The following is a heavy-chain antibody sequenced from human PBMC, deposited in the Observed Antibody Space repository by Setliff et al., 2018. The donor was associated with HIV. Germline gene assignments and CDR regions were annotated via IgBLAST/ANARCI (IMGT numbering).Heavy chain of an antibody. CDR1: GYTFTSYG. D-gene: IGHD3-3*01. CDR3: VRGVQSPPHYSYYYMDV. J-gene: IGHJ6*03. V-gene: IGHV1-69*10. CDR2: IIPILGIA. Sequence: ASVKVSCKASGYTFTSYGISWVRQAPGQGLEWMGGIIPILGIANYAQKFQGRVTITADKSTSTAYMELTSLRFDDTAMYYCVRGVQSPPHYSYYYMDVWGEGTMVTVSS.